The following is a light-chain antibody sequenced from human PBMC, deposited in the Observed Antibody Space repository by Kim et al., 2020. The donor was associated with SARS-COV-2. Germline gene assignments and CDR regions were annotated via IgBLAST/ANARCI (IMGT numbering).Light chain of an antibody. CDR1: QGISTY. Sequence: IQLTQSPSSLSASVGDRVTITCRASQGISTYLAWYQQKPGKAPRLLIYGASTLRSGVPSRFSGSGSGTDFTLTISSLQPEDFATYYCQQLDSYPLNFGGGTKVDIK. J-gene: IGKJ4*01. CDR2: GAS. CDR3: QQLDSYPLN. V-gene: IGKV1-9*01.